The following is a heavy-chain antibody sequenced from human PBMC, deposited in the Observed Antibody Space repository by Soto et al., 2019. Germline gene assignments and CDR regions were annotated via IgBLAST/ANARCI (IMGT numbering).Heavy chain of an antibody. Sequence: GGSLRLSCAASGFTFSSYAMSWVRQAPGKGLEWVSAISGSGGSTYYADSVKGRFTISRDNSKNTLYLQMNSLRAEDTAVYYCAKDVLFSMTTVTAPGDYWGQGTLVTVSS. J-gene: IGHJ4*02. CDR1: GFTFSSYA. CDR3: AKDVLFSMTTVTAPGDY. CDR2: ISGSGGST. V-gene: IGHV3-23*01. D-gene: IGHD4-17*01.